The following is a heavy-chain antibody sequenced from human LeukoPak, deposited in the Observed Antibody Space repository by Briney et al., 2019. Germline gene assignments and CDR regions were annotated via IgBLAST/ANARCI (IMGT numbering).Heavy chain of an antibody. V-gene: IGHV3-48*02. CDR1: GFTLSSYS. J-gene: IGHJ4*02. CDR3: ASTYSSGWYSAWYFDY. Sequence: GGSLRLSCAASGFTLSSYSMNWVRQAPGKGLEWVSYISSSSSTIYYADSVKGRFTISRDNAKNSLYLQMNSLRDEDTAVYYCASTYSSGWYSAWYFDYWGQGTLVTVSS. CDR2: ISSSSSTI. D-gene: IGHD6-19*01.